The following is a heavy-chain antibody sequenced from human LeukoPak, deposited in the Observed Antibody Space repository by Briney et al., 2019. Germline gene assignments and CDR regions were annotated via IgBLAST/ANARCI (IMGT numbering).Heavy chain of an antibody. CDR2: INHSGST. D-gene: IGHD5-24*01. V-gene: IGHV4-34*01. J-gene: IGHJ3*02. CDR1: GGSFSGYY. CDR3: AGGRLHDAFDI. Sequence: PSETLSLTCAVYGGSFSGYYWSWIRQPPGKGLEWIGEINHSGSTNYNPSLKSRVTISVDTSKNQFSLKLSSVTAADTAVYYCAGGRLHDAFDIWGQGTMVTVSS.